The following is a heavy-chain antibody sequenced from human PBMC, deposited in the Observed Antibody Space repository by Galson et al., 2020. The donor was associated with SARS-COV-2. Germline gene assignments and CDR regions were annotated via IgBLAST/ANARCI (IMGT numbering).Heavy chain of an antibody. Sequence: SGPTLVKPTQTLTLTCTFSGFSLSTSGMCVSWIRQPPGKALEWLALIDWDDDKYYSTSLKTRLTISKDTAKNQVVLTMTNMDPVDTATYYCARVGLLSPYCYYGMDVWGQGTTVTVSS. J-gene: IGHJ6*02. CDR2: IDWDDDK. V-gene: IGHV2-70*01. CDR3: ARVGLLSPYCYYGMDV. D-gene: IGHD2-2*01. CDR1: GFSLSTSGMC.